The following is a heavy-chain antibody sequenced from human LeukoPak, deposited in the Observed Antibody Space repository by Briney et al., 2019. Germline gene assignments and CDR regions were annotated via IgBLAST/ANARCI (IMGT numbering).Heavy chain of an antibody. CDR3: TSLGYSSGWYDY. Sequence: GGSLKLSCAASGFTFSGSAMHWVRQASGKGLEWVGRIRSKAKSYATAYAASVKGRFTISRDDSKNTAYLQMNSLKTEDTAVYYCTSLGYSSGWYDYWGQGTLVTVSS. J-gene: IGHJ4*02. V-gene: IGHV3-73*01. CDR1: GFTFSGSA. CDR2: IRSKAKSYAT. D-gene: IGHD6-19*01.